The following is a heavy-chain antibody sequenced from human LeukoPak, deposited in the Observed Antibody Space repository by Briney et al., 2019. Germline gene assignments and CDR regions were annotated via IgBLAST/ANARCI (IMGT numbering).Heavy chain of an antibody. D-gene: IGHD3-22*01. CDR2: MNPNSGNT. J-gene: IGHJ6*02. Sequence: ASVTVSCKASGYTFTSYDINWVRQAAGQGIEWMGWMNPNSGNTGYAQKFQGRVTMTRNTSISTAYMELSSLRSEDTAVYYCARAGDYDSSGSYFYYYYGMDVWGQGTTVTVSS. CDR3: ARAGDYDSSGSYFYYYYGMDV. V-gene: IGHV1-8*01. CDR1: GYTFTSYD.